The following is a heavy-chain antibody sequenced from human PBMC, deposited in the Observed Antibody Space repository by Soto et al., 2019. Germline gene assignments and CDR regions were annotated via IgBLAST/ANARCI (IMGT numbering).Heavy chain of an antibody. D-gene: IGHD6-6*01. CDR3: ASSRGIAARPRFDY. Sequence: GGSLRLSCAASGFTFSSYSMNWVRQAPGKGLEWVSSISSSSSYIYYADSVKGRFTISRDNAKNSLYLQMNSLRAEDTAVYYCASSRGIAARPRFDYWGQGTLVTVSS. J-gene: IGHJ4*02. V-gene: IGHV3-21*01. CDR2: ISSSSSYI. CDR1: GFTFSSYS.